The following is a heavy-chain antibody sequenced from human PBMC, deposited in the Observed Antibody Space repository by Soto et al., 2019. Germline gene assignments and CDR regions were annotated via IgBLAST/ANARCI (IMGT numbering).Heavy chain of an antibody. J-gene: IGHJ6*02. V-gene: IGHV1-69*13. D-gene: IGHD3-22*01. CDR1: GGTFSSYA. Sequence: SVKVSCKASGGTFSSYAISWVRQAPGQGLEWMGGIIPIFGTANYAQKFQGRVTITADESTSTAYMELSSLRSEDTAVYYCARDSAYYYDSSGPPPYYYYGMDVWGQGTTVTVSS. CDR2: IIPIFGTA. CDR3: ARDSAYYYDSSGPPPYYYYGMDV.